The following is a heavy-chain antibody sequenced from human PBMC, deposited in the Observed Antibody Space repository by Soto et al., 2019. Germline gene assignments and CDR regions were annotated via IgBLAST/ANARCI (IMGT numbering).Heavy chain of an antibody. J-gene: IGHJ5*02. CDR1: GYSFTSYW. V-gene: IGHV5-51*01. CDR3: ARRKHPARYCSGGSCSMYNWFDP. D-gene: IGHD2-15*01. CDR2: IYPGDSDT. Sequence: GESLKISCTGSGYSFTSYWIGWVRQMPGKGLEWMGIIYPGDSDTRYSPSFQGQVTISADKSISTAYLQWSSLKASDTAMYYCARRKHPARYCSGGSCSMYNWFDPWGQGTLVTVSS.